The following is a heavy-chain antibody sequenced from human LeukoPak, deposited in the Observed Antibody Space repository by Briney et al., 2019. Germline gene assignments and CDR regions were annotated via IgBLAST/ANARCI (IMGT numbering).Heavy chain of an antibody. V-gene: IGHV3-21*01. CDR2: ISSGSTYI. Sequence: PGASLILSCAASGFTFSSYTMNWGRQAPGKGLKLVSSISSGSTYIYYVGSVKGRFTISRDNANISLYLQMNSLRAEDTAVYDCARDRNKDYGMDVRGQGTTVTVSS. D-gene: IGHD2/OR15-2a*01. CDR3: ARDRNKDYGMDV. J-gene: IGHJ6*02. CDR1: GFTFSSYT.